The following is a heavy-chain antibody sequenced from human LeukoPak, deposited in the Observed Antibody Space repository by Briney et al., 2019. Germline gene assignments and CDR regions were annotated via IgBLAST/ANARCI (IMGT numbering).Heavy chain of an antibody. CDR2: ISGSGGST. J-gene: IGHJ6*02. Sequence: GSLRLSCAASGFTFSSYAMSCVRQAPGKGLEWVSAISGSGGSTYYADSVKGRFTISRDNSKNTLYLQMNSLRAEDTAVYYCAKHSTGGYYYYYGMDVWGQGTTVTVSS. D-gene: IGHD1-1*01. CDR1: GFTFSSYA. V-gene: IGHV3-23*01. CDR3: AKHSTGGYYYYYGMDV.